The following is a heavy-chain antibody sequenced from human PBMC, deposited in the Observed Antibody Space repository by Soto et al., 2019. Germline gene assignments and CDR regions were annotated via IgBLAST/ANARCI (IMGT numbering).Heavy chain of an antibody. CDR2: IYYSGTT. J-gene: IGHJ5*02. CDR3: AREGGDYVEWFDP. Sequence: QVQLQESGPGLVKPPQTLSLTCTVSGGSISSGGYYWSWIRQHPGKGVEWIGYIYYSGTTYYNPSLKSRVTRAVDTSENQFSLKLSSVTAADTDVYYCAREGGDYVEWFDPWGQGTLFTVCS. D-gene: IGHD4-17*01. V-gene: IGHV4-31*03. CDR1: GGSISSGGYY.